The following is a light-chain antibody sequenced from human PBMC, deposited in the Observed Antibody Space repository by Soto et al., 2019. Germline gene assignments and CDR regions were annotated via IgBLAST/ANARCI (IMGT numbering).Light chain of an antibody. CDR2: GHN. V-gene: IGLV1-40*01. CDR1: YSNIGAGYE. Sequence: QSVLTQPPSVSGAPGQRVTISCTGSYSNIGAGYEVHWYQQIPGTAPKLLISGHNNRPSGVPDRFFGFKSGTSASLTIIGLQAEDEADYYCQSYHSSLSGSGVFGGGTKLTVL. CDR3: QSYHSSLSGSGV. J-gene: IGLJ3*02.